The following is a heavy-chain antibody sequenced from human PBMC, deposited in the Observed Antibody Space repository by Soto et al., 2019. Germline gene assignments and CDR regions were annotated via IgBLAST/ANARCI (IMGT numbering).Heavy chain of an antibody. D-gene: IGHD6-13*01. CDR1: GFTFSSYA. Sequence: GGSLRLSCAASGFTFSSYAMHWVRQAPGKGLEYVSAISSNGGSTYYANSVKGRFTISRDNSKNTLYLQMGSLRAEDMAVYYCARDSGDPGIAAAGPFDYWGQGTLVTVSS. CDR2: ISSNGGST. V-gene: IGHV3-64*01. CDR3: ARDSGDPGIAAAGPFDY. J-gene: IGHJ4*02.